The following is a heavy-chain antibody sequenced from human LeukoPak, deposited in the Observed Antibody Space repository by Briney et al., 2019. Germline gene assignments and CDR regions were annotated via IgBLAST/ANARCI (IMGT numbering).Heavy chain of an antibody. J-gene: IGHJ5*02. CDR2: IYHSGST. D-gene: IGHD1-1*01. CDR3: ARGGNSKNWFDP. CDR1: GYSISSGYY. Sequence: PSETLSLTCTVSGYSISSGYYWGWIRQPPGQGLEWIGSIYHSGSTYYNPSLKSRVTISVDTSKNQFSLKLSSVTAADTAVYYCARGGNSKNWFDPWGQGTLVTVSS. V-gene: IGHV4-38-2*02.